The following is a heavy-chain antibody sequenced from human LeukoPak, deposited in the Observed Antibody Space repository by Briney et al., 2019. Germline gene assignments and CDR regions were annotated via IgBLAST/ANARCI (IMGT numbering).Heavy chain of an antibody. CDR3: ARQSSPHADTAMVWVTY. V-gene: IGHV1-18*01. D-gene: IGHD5-18*01. Sequence: VASVKVSCKASGDTFTSYDINWVRQAPGQGLEWMGWISAYNCNTNYAQKLQGRVTMTTDTSTSTAYMELRSLRSDDTAVYYCARQSSPHADTAMVWVTYWGQGTLVTVSS. CDR1: GDTFTSYD. J-gene: IGHJ4*02. CDR2: ISAYNCNT.